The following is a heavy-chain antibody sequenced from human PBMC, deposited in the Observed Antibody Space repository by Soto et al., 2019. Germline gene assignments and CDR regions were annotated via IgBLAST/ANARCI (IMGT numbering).Heavy chain of an antibody. Sequence: QVPLVQSGAEVKKPGASVKVSCKAPGYTFTSYDINWVRQATGQGLEWMGWMNPNSGNTGYAQKFQGRVTMTRNTSISTAYMELSSLRSEDTAVYYCARRRITMVRGVKWFDPWGQGTLVTVSS. CDR2: MNPNSGNT. CDR3: ARRRITMVRGVKWFDP. D-gene: IGHD3-10*01. CDR1: GYTFTSYD. V-gene: IGHV1-8*01. J-gene: IGHJ5*02.